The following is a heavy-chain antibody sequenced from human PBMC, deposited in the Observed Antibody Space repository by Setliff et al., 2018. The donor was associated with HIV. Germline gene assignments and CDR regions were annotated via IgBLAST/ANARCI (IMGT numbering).Heavy chain of an antibody. D-gene: IGHD6-19*01. CDR1: GGSISSYY. J-gene: IGHJ4*02. CDR3: ARSPRIGVAGEFEY. Sequence: PSETLSLTCTVSGGSISSYYWSWIRQPPGKGLEWIGYIYTRGSVNYNPSLNSRVTISVDTSKNQFSLKVNSVTAADTAVYYCARSPRIGVAGEFEYWGQGTLVTVSS. V-gene: IGHV4-4*09. CDR2: IYTRGSV.